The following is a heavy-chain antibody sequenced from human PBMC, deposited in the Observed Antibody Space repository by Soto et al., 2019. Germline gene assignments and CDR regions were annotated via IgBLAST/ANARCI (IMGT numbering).Heavy chain of an antibody. CDR3: ARYCSGGSCYYYGMDV. V-gene: IGHV3-48*03. CDR1: GFTFISYE. CDR2: ISSSGSTT. Sequence: PGGSLRLSCAASGFTFISYEMNWVRQAPGKGLEWVSYISSSGSTTYYADSVKGRFTISRDNAKNSLYLQMNSLRAEDTAVYYCARYCSGGSCYYYGMDVWGQGTTVTVSS. J-gene: IGHJ6*02. D-gene: IGHD2-15*01.